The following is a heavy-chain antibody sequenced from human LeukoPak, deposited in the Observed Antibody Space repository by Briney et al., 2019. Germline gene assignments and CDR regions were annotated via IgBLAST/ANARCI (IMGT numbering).Heavy chain of an antibody. CDR3: ARDRRYYDSSGYYFHWYFDL. J-gene: IGHJ2*01. D-gene: IGHD3-22*01. CDR1: GFAFDSYA. Sequence: GGSLRLSCAASGFAFDSYAMTWVRQAPGKGLDWASSIGVSGGTTYYADSVKGRFTISRDNSKNTLYLQMNSLRAEDTALYYCARDRRYYDSSGYYFHWYFDLWGRGTLVTVSS. V-gene: IGHV3-23*01. CDR2: IGVSGGTT.